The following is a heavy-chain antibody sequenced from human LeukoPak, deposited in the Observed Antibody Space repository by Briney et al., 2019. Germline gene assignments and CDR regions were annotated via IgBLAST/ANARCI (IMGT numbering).Heavy chain of an antibody. V-gene: IGHV3-23*01. CDR2: ISGSGGST. J-gene: IGHJ4*02. D-gene: IGHD3-16*01. CDR1: GFTFSSYA. CDR3: AKSTWGAATKTGVDY. Sequence: GGSLRLSCAASGFTFSSYAMSWVRQAPGKGLEWVSAISGSGGSTYYADSVKGRFTISRDNSKNPLYLQMNSLRAEDTAVYYCAKSTWGAATKTGVDYWAREPWSPSPQ.